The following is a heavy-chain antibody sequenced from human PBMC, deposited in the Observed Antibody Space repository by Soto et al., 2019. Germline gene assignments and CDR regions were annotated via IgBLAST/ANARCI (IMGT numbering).Heavy chain of an antibody. V-gene: IGHV1-18*01. CDR1: GYTFSSYC. J-gene: IGHJ6*02. D-gene: IGHD3-9*01. CDR3: AGGILSRFGWGTCGRYGFDI. CDR2: ITAYNDDT. Sequence: ASLNAPLKVAGYTFSSYCFPWVRPAPGQFLGVMGWITAYNDDTNYAHEFQGRVTMTTDTSTSTAYIELRSLRSDDTAVYYCAGGILSRFGWGTCGRYGFDIWGQGTTVNVSS.